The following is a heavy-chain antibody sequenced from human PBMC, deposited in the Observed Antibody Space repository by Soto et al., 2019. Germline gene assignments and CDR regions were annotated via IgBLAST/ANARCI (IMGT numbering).Heavy chain of an antibody. CDR2: IIPILGIA. CDR1: GGTFSSYT. CDR3: ARESPSLLRYFDWLSEAHDAFDI. J-gene: IGHJ3*02. V-gene: IGHV1-69*04. D-gene: IGHD3-9*01. Sequence: SVKVSCKASGGTFSSYTISWVRQAPGQGLEWMGRIIPILGIANYAQKFQGRVTITADKSTSTAYMELSSLRSEDTAVYYCARESPSLLRYFDWLSEAHDAFDIWGQGTMVTVSS.